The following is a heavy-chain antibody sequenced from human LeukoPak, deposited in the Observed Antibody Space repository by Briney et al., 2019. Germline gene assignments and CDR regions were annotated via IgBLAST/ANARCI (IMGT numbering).Heavy chain of an antibody. CDR2: IYHSGST. V-gene: IGHV4-4*02. D-gene: IGHD6-19*01. CDR3: ARGGTTVAGTFWFDP. J-gene: IGHJ5*02. Sequence: SETLSLTCAVSGGSIGSGNWWSWVRQPPGKGLEWIGEIYHSGSTNYNSSLKSRVTISVDKSKNQFSLKLSSVTAADTAMYYCARGGTTVAGTFWFDPWGRGTLVTVSS. CDR1: GGSIGSGNW.